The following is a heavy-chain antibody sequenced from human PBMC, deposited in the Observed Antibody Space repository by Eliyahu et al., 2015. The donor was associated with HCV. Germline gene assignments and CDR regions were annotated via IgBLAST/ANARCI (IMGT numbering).Heavy chain of an antibody. D-gene: IGHD2-15*01. CDR3: ARDDSGGSLYDY. J-gene: IGHJ4*02. CDR2: IYYSGST. V-gene: IGHV4-59*01. CDR1: GXSISXYY. Sequence: QVQLQESGPGLVKPSETLSLTXTVSGXSISXYYWXWXXQPPGKGLEWXGYIYYSGSTNYXPSLKSRVTISVDTSKNQFSLKLSSVTAADTAVYYCARDDSGGSLYDYWGQGTLVTVSS.